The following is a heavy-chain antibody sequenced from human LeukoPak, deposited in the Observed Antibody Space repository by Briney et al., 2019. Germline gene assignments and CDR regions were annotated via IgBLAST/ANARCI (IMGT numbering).Heavy chain of an antibody. V-gene: IGHV4-59*01. CDR3: ARGGDTAMVTAFDY. Sequence: PSETLSLTCTVSGGSISSYYWSWIRQPPGKGLEWIGYIYYSGSTNYTPSLKSRVTISVDTSKNQFSLKLSSVTAADTAVYYCARGGDTAMVTAFDYWGQGTLVTVSS. CDR1: GGSISSYY. CDR2: IYYSGST. D-gene: IGHD5-18*01. J-gene: IGHJ4*02.